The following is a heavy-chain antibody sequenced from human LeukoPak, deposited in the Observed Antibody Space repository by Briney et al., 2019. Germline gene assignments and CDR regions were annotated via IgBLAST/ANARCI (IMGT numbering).Heavy chain of an antibody. V-gene: IGHV3-48*03. CDR3: AKDMPYGSGSYRPECFDY. CDR1: GFTFSSYE. Sequence: GGSLRLSCAASGFTFSSYEMNWVRQAPGKGLEWVSYISSSGSTIYYADSVKGRFTISRDNAKNSLYLQMNSLRAEDTALYYRAKDMPYGSGSYRPECFDYWGQGTLVTVSS. D-gene: IGHD3-10*01. J-gene: IGHJ4*02. CDR2: ISSSGSTI.